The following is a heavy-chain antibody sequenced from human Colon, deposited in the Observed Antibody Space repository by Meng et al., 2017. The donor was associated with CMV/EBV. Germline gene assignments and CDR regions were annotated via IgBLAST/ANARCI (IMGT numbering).Heavy chain of an antibody. CDR3: ARARDRDGLYNFDS. CDR2: IVPIFVTP. V-gene: IGHV1-69*12. Sequence: QLQRVQVGAEVKKPGSSVEVSVSTSGGSFSNYAVSWVRQAPGQGLEWMGGIVPIFVTPNYAQKFQGRVTVTADEATSTAYMELSSLTSEDTAIYYCARARDRDGLYNFDSWGQGTLVTVSS. CDR1: GGSFSNYA. J-gene: IGHJ4*02. D-gene: IGHD5-24*01.